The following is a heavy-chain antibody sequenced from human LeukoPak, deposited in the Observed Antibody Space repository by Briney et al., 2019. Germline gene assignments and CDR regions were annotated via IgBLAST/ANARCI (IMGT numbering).Heavy chain of an antibody. CDR2: MYYSGST. D-gene: IGHD1-26*01. J-gene: IGHJ4*02. V-gene: IGHV4-39*01. Sequence: PSETLSLTCTVSGDSIISSSYYWGWIRQPPGKGLEWIGSMYYSGSTYYNPSLKSPVTISLDTSKNQFSLKLSSVTAADTAVYFFARLMGDITGSFDYWGQGTVVTVSS. CDR1: GDSIISSSYY. CDR3: ARLMGDITGSFDY.